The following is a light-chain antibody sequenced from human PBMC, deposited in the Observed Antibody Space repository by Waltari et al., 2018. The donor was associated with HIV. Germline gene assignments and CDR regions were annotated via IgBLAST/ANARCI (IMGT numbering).Light chain of an antibody. J-gene: IGLJ2*01. CDR1: SPNIGAGYD. V-gene: IGLV1-40*01. CDR2: AND. CDR3: QSYDSALSGSV. Sequence: QSVLTQPPSVSGAPGQRVTISCTGSSPNIGAGYDVHWYQQLPGPAPKLVIYANDNRPSGVPDRFSGSKSGTSASLAITGLQAEDDADYYCQSYDSALSGSVFGGGTKLTVL.